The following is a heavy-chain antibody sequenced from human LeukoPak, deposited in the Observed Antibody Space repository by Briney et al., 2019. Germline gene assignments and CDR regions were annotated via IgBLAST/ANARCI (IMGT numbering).Heavy chain of an antibody. D-gene: IGHD1-26*01. CDR3: ARAEVVGAHLRSGYFQH. J-gene: IGHJ1*01. CDR2: IYYSGST. CDR1: GGSISSYY. V-gene: IGHV4-59*12. Sequence: SETLSLTCTVSGGSISSYYWSWIRQPPGKGLEWIGYIYYSGSTSYNPSLKSRVTISVDKSKNQFSLNVSSVTAADTAVYYCARAEVVGAHLRSGYFQHWGQGTLVIVSS.